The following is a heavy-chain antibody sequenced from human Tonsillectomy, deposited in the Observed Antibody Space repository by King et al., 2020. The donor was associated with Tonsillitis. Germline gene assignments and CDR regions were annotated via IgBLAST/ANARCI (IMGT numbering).Heavy chain of an antibody. V-gene: IGHV1-18*01. CDR3: ATYASGWYYFDY. J-gene: IGHJ4*02. CDR2: ISAYNGNT. CDR1: GDSFATYG. Sequence: QLVQSGAEVQKPGASLKVSCKASGDSFATYGFSWVRHAPGQGLEWMGWISAYNGNTKYIQKFQGRVTMTTDISTSTAYMELRSLKSDDTAMYYCATYASGWYYFDYWGQGTLVTVSS. D-gene: IGHD6-19*01.